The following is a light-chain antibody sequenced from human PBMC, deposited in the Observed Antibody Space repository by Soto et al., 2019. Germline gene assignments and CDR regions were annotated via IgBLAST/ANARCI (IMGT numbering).Light chain of an antibody. CDR2: AAS. CDR1: QSVSSSF. Sequence: EIVLTQSPGTLSLSPGDRATLSCRASQSVSSSFLAWYQQKPGQTPRLLIYAASSRATGIPDRFSGSGSGTDFTLTINRLEPEDFAVYYCQQQRSSPPGYSFGQGTRLEIK. CDR3: QQQRSSPPGYS. J-gene: IGKJ2*01. V-gene: IGKV3-20*01.